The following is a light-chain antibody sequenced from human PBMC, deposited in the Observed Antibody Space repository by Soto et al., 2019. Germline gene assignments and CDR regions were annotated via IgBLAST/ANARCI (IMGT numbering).Light chain of an antibody. CDR3: CSYAGSSTWV. J-gene: IGLJ3*02. Sequence: QSVLTQPASVSGSPGQSITISCTGTSSDVGNYNLVSWYQQHPDKAPKLMIYEDSKRPSGVSNRFSGSRSGNTASLTISGLQAEDEADYYCCSYAGSSTWVFGGGTKVTVL. CDR2: EDS. V-gene: IGLV2-23*01. CDR1: SSDVGNYNL.